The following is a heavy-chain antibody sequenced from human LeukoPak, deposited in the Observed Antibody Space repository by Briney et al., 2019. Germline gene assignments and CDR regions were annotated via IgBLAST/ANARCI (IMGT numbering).Heavy chain of an antibody. CDR2: FDPEDGET. CDR3: ATASGDYVEYYFDY. D-gene: IGHD4-17*01. J-gene: IGHJ4*02. Sequence: ASVKVSCKVSGYTLTELSMHWVRQAPGKGLEWMGGFDPEDGETIYAQKFQGRVTMTEDTSTDTAYMELSSLGSEDTAVYYCATASGDYVEYYFDYWGQGTLVTVSS. V-gene: IGHV1-24*01. CDR1: GYTLTELS.